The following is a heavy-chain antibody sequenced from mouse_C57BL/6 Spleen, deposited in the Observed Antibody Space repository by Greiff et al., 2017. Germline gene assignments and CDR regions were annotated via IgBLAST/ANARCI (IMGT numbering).Heavy chain of an antibody. Sequence: DVKLVESGGGLVQPGGSMKLSCAASGFTFSDAWMDWVRQSPEKGLEWVAEIRNKANNHATYYAESVKGRFTISRDDSKSSVYLQMNSLRAADTGIYYCTSPLVGRAWFAYWGQGTLVTVSA. D-gene: IGHD1-1*02. J-gene: IGHJ3*01. V-gene: IGHV6-6*01. CDR2: IRNKANNHAT. CDR3: TSPLVGRAWFAY. CDR1: GFTFSDAW.